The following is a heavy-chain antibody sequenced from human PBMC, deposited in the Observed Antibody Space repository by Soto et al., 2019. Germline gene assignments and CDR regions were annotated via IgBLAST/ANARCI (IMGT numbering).Heavy chain of an antibody. V-gene: IGHV1-69*12. D-gene: IGHD3-16*01. CDR3: ARLGEGTGEGIYDYYYGMDV. CDR1: GGTFSSYA. CDR2: IIPIFGTA. J-gene: IGHJ6*02. Sequence: QVQLVQSGAEVKKPGSSVKVSCKASGGTFSSYAISWVRQAPGQGLEWMGGIIPIFGTANYAQKFQGRVTITADESTSTAYMELSSLRSEDTAVYYCARLGEGTGEGIYDYYYGMDVWGQGTTVTVSS.